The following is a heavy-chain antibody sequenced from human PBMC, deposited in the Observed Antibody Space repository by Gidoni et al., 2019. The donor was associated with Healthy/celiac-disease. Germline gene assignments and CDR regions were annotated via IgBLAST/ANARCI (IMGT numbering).Heavy chain of an antibody. V-gene: IGHV1-18*01. CDR3: ASARNDYYDSSGYYRVYYYGMDV. D-gene: IGHD3-22*01. J-gene: IGHJ6*02. Sequence: QVQLVQSGAEVKQPGASVKVSCKASGYTFTSYGISWVRQAPGQGLEWMGWISAYNGNTNYEQKLQGRVTMTTDTSTSTAYMELRSLRSDDTAVYYCASARNDYYDSSGYYRVYYYGMDVWGQGTTVTVSS. CDR2: ISAYNGNT. CDR1: GYTFTSYG.